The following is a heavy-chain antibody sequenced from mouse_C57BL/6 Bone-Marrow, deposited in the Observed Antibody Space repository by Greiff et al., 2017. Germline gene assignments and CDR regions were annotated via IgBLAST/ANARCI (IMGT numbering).Heavy chain of an antibody. V-gene: IGHV1-63*01. CDR2: IYPGGGYT. CDR1: GYTFTNYW. CDR3: AREGNNGYWYCDV. D-gene: IGHD1-1*01. J-gene: IGHJ1*03. Sequence: VQLQQSGAELVRPGTSVKMSCKASGYTFTNYWIGWAKQRPGHGLEWIGDIYPGGGYTNYNEKFKGKATLTADKSSRTAYMQFSSLTSEDSAIYYCAREGNNGYWYCDVWGTGTTVTVSS.